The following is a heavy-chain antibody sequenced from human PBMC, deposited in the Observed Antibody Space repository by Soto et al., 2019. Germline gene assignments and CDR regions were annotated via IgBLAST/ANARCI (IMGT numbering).Heavy chain of an antibody. D-gene: IGHD3-10*01. J-gene: IGHJ4*02. CDR3: ARHESGQSGDPFDY. CDR1: GGSISSSSYY. CDR2: IYYSGST. V-gene: IGHV4-39*01. Sequence: QLQLQESGPGLVKPSETLSLTCTVSGGSISSSSYYWGWIRQPPGKGLEWIGSIYYSGSTYYNPSLTSRVTISVDTSKNQFSLKLSSVTAADTAVYYCARHESGQSGDPFDYWGQGTLVTVSS.